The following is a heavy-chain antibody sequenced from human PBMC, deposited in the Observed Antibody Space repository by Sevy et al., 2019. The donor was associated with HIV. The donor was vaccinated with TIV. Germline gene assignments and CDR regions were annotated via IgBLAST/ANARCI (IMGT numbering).Heavy chain of an antibody. CDR1: GYTFTGYY. CDR2: INPNSGGT. J-gene: IGHJ4*02. CDR3: ARVGRYCSGGSCYDRRFDY. V-gene: IGHV1-2*06. Sequence: ASVKVSCKASGYTFTGYYMHWVRQAPGQGLEWMGRINPNSGGTNYAQKFQGRVTMTRDTSISTAYMGLSRLRSDDTAVYYCARVGRYCSGGSCYDRRFDYWGQGTLVTVSS. D-gene: IGHD2-15*01.